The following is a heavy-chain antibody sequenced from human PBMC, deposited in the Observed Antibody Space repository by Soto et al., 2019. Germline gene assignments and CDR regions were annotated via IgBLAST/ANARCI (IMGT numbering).Heavy chain of an antibody. J-gene: IGHJ6*02. Sequence: ASVKVSCKASGYTFTNYAMHWVRQAPGQRLEWMGWINAGNGNTGYAQKFQGRVTMTRNTSISTAYMELSSLRSEDTAVYYCASTGYSSSYYYYYGMDVWGQGTTVTVSS. D-gene: IGHD6-19*01. V-gene: IGHV1-3*01. CDR3: ASTGYSSSYYYYYGMDV. CDR1: GYTFTNYA. CDR2: INAGNGNT.